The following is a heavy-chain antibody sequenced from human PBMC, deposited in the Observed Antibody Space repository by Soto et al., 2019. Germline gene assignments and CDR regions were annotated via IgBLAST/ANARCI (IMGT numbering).Heavy chain of an antibody. CDR3: ARHRRSAVAGSYYFDY. D-gene: IGHD6-19*01. CDR2: IYPGDSDT. Sequence: GESLKISCKGSGYSFTSYWIGWVCQMPGKGLEWMGIIYPGDSDTRYSPSFQGQVTISADKSISTAYLQWSSLKASDTAMYYCARHRRSAVAGSYYFDYWGQGTLVTVSS. CDR1: GYSFTSYW. J-gene: IGHJ4*02. V-gene: IGHV5-51*01.